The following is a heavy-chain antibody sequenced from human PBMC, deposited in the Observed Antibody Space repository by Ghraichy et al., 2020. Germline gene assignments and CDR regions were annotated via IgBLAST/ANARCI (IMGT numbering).Heavy chain of an antibody. V-gene: IGHV3-23*01. D-gene: IGHD2-8*01. J-gene: IGHJ6*02. CDR2: ISGSGGST. Sequence: GESLNISCAASGFTFSSYAMSWVRQAPGKGLEWVSAISGSGGSTYYADSVKGRFTISRDNSKNTLYLQMNSLRAEDTAVYYCAKDRCTNGVCYRGGAMDVWGQGTTVTVSS. CDR3: AKDRCTNGVCYRGGAMDV. CDR1: GFTFSSYA.